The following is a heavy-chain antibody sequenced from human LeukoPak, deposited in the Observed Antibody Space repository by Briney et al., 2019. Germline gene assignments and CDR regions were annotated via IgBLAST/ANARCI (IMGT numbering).Heavy chain of an antibody. CDR1: GFTFSSYA. Sequence: PGGSLRLSCAASGFTFSSYAMHWVRQAPGKGLEWVAVISYDGSNKYYADSVKGRFTISRDNSKNTLYLQMNSLRAEDTAVYYCARDQITVKYYFDYWGQGTLVTVSS. D-gene: IGHD4-17*01. V-gene: IGHV3-30-3*01. CDR2: ISYDGSNK. CDR3: ARDQITVKYYFDY. J-gene: IGHJ4*02.